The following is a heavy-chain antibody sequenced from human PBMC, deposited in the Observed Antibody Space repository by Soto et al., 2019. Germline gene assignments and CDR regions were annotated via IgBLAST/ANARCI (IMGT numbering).Heavy chain of an antibody. V-gene: IGHV4-61*01. D-gene: IGHD2-2*01. CDR1: GGSVSSVSYY. CDR3: ARESVPASLYGTDV. J-gene: IGHJ6*02. Sequence: SETLSLTCTVSGGSVSSVSYYWRWIRQPPGKGLEWIGYIYYSGSTNYNPSLKSRVTISVDTSKNQFSLKLSSVTAADTAVYYCARESVPASLYGTDVWGQGTTVTVSS. CDR2: IYYSGST.